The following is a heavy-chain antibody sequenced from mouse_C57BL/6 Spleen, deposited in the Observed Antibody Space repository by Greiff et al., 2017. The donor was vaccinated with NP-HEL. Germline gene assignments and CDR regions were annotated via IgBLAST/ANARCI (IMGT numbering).Heavy chain of an antibody. CDR3: ARESSSYEYFEV. J-gene: IGHJ1*03. Sequence: QVQLQQPGAELVKPGASVKMSCKASGYTFTSYWITWVKQRPGQGLEWIGDIYPGSGSTNYNEKFKGKATLTVDTSSSTAYMQLSSLTSEDSAVYDCARESSSYEYFEVWGTGTTVTVAS. CDR1: GYTFTSYW. V-gene: IGHV1-55*01. CDR2: IYPGSGST. D-gene: IGHD1-1*01.